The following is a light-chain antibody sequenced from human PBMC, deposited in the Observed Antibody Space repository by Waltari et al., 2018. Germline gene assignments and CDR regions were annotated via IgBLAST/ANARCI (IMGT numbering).Light chain of an antibody. V-gene: IGLV4-3*01. CDR3: GESHLIGGQVGYV. CDR2: VKSDGSH. CDR1: SEHSSYI. J-gene: IGLJ1*01. Sequence: LPVLTQPPSASALLGASIKLTCTLSSEHSSYIIEWYQQRPGRSPQYIMRVKSDGSHIKGDGIPDRFLGSSSGAHRYLTITTLQSDEEADYYGGESHLIGGQVGYVVGRGTKVTVL.